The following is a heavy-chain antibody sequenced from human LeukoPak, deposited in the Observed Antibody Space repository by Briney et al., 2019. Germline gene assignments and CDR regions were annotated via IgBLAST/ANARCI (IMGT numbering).Heavy chain of an antibody. CDR2: IYTSGST. Sequence: PSQTLSLTCTVSGGSISSGSYYWSWIRQPAGKGLEWIGRIYTSGSTNYNPSLKSRVTISVDTSKNQFSLKLSSVTAADTAVYYCAREEAAASEYYQHWGQGTLSPSPQ. J-gene: IGHJ1*01. V-gene: IGHV4-61*02. CDR3: AREEAAASEYYQH. D-gene: IGHD6-13*01. CDR1: GGSISSGSYY.